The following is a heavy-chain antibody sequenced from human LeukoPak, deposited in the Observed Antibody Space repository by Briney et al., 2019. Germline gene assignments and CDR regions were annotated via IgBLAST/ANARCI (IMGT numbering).Heavy chain of an antibody. J-gene: IGHJ6*04. V-gene: IGHV3-15*01. Sequence: GGSLTLSCAASGFTFSNAWMSWVRQAPGKGLEWVGRIKRKIDGGTTDYAAPVKGRFTISRDDSKDTLYLQMNSLKNEDTAVYYCTTQDYSSSSAVDVWGKGTTVTVSS. D-gene: IGHD6-6*01. CDR1: GFTFSNAW. CDR3: TTQDYSSSSAVDV. CDR2: IKRKIDGGTT.